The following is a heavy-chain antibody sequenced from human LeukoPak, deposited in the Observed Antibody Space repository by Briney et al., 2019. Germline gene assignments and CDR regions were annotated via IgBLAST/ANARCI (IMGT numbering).Heavy chain of an antibody. J-gene: IGHJ4*02. V-gene: IGHV4-59*01. CDR1: GGSISSYY. D-gene: IGHD6-19*01. CDR3: ARAHSSGWYEDY. Sequence: SETLSLTCTVSGGSISSYYWSWIRQPPGKGLEWIGYIYYSGSTNYNPSLKSRVTISLDTSKNQFSLILSSVTAADMAVYYCARAHSSGWYEDYRGQGTLVTVSS. CDR2: IYYSGST.